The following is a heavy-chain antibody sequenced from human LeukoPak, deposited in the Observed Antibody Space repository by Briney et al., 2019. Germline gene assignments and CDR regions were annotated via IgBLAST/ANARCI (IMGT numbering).Heavy chain of an antibody. CDR2: ISGSGGST. J-gene: IGHJ4*02. Sequence: GGSLRLSCAASGFTFSNNAMSWVRQAPGKGLEWVSAISGSGGSTYYADSVKGRFTISRDNSKNTLYLQMNSLRAEDTAVYYCAKAPVVTYYFDYWGQGTLVTVSS. V-gene: IGHV3-23*01. D-gene: IGHD2-15*01. CDR1: GFTFSNNA. CDR3: AKAPVVTYYFDY.